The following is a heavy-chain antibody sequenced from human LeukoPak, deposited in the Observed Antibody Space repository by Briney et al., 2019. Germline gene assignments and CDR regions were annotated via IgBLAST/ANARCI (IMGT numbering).Heavy chain of an antibody. D-gene: IGHD5-18*01. V-gene: IGHV1-18*01. CDR1: GYTFTSFG. CDR3: ARDLGLDTTMIFFDF. Sequence: ASVKVSCKASGYTFTSFGISWVRQAPGQGPEWMGWISAYNGNTNYIQKFQGRVTMTTDTSTNTAYMELRSLASDDTAVYYCARDLGLDTTMIFFDFWGQGTLVTVSS. J-gene: IGHJ4*02. CDR2: ISAYNGNT.